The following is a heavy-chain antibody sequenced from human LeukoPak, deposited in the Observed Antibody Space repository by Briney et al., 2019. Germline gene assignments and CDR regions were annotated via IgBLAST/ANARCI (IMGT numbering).Heavy chain of an antibody. V-gene: IGHV4-34*01. D-gene: IGHD6-19*01. CDR2: INHSGST. CDR1: GGSFSGYY. Sequence: SETLSLTCAVYGGSFSGYYWSWIRQPPGKGLEWIGEINHSGSTNYNPSPKSRVTISVDTSKNQFSLKLSSVTAADTAVYYCARVPGYSSGWYAERGGVDPWGQGTLVTVSS. CDR3: ARVPGYSSGWYAERGGVDP. J-gene: IGHJ5*02.